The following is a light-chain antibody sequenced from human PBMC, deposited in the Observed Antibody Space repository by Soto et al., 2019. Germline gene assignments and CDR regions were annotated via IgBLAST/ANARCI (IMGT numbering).Light chain of an antibody. J-gene: IGLJ1*01. Sequence: QAVVSPEPSLTVSPGGTVPLTCVSRSGALSGGHYPTWFQQKPGQAPRPLIYKTTNKYSCPPARFSGSLLGGKPSLTLSDVQPEDEADYYCLIYYAGSRIFGTGTKVTVL. CDR3: LIYYAGSRI. CDR1: SGALSGGHY. CDR2: KTT. V-gene: IGLV7-43*01.